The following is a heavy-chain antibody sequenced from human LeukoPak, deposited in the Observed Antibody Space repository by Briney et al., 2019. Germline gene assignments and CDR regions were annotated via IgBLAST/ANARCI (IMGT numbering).Heavy chain of an antibody. J-gene: IGHJ4*02. V-gene: IGHV3-23*01. Sequence: PGGSLRLSCAASGFTFSSYAMSWVRQAPGKGLEWVSTISGSGGSTYYADSVKGQFTISRDNSKNTLYLQMNSLRAADTAVYYCAKAGSGIAYCFDYWGQGTLVTVSS. CDR3: AKAGSGIAYCFDY. CDR1: GFTFSSYA. CDR2: ISGSGGST. D-gene: IGHD6-13*01.